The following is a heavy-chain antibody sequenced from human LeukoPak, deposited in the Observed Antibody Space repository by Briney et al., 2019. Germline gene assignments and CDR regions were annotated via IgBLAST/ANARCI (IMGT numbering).Heavy chain of an antibody. D-gene: IGHD2-8*01. Sequence: SETLSLTCTVSGGSISSYYWSWIRQPPGKGRGWIGYIYATGSTNYNPSLKSRVTISVDTSKNQFSLNLRSVTAADTAVYYCARHGFVRSPLGPWGQGTLVTVSS. CDR3: ARHGFVRSPLGP. V-gene: IGHV4-4*09. CDR1: GGSISSYY. CDR2: IYATGST. J-gene: IGHJ5*02.